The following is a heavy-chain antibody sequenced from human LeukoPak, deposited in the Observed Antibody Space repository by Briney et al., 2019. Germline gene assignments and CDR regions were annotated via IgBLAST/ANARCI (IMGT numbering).Heavy chain of an antibody. CDR3: ARGGRYSYGSDFDY. V-gene: IGHV4-34*01. CDR2: INHSGST. J-gene: IGHJ4*02. Sequence: PSETLSLTCAVYGGSFSGYYWSWIRQPPGKGPEWIGEINHSGSTNYNPSLKSRVTISVDTSKNQFSLKLSSVTAADTAVYYCARGGRYSYGSDFDYWGQGTLVTVSS. D-gene: IGHD5-18*01. CDR1: GGSFSGYY.